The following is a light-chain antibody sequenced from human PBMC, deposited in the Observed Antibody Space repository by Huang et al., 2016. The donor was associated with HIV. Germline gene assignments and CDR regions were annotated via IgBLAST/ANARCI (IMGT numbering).Light chain of an antibody. CDR2: GAS. J-gene: IGKJ2*01. CDR3: QQYDSLYT. V-gene: IGKV1-33*01. Sequence: IQMTQSPSSLSAYVGERVTISRQAKQDIRSDLNWYQQKPGKAPRLLIYGASNLQAGVPSRFSGNGSGTDFTITISSLQSEDIATYYCQQYDSLYTFGQGTRLEIK. CDR1: QDIRSD.